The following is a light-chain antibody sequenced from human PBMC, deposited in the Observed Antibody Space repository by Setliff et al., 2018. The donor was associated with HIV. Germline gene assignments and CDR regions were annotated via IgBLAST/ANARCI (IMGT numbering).Light chain of an antibody. Sequence: QSALTQPRSVSGSPGQSVTFSCIRSSSDVGAYNYVSWYQQHPGKAPKLIIYDVRKRPSGVPDRFSGSKSGDTASLTISGLQSEDEGDYYCCSYGGADTYLFGTGTKVTVL. J-gene: IGLJ1*01. CDR3: CSYGGADTYL. CDR2: DVR. V-gene: IGLV2-11*01. CDR1: SSDVGAYNY.